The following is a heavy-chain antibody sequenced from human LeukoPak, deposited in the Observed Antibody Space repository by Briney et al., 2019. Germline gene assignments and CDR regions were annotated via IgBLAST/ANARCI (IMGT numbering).Heavy chain of an antibody. CDR1: GYTFTSYY. CDR3: ARYGFSAVWQGGWHAFDI. V-gene: IGHV1-46*01. D-gene: IGHD2-15*01. CDR2: INPTTGDT. J-gene: IGHJ3*02. Sequence: ASVKVSCKASGYTFTSYYMHWVRQAPGQGLEWMGIINPTTGDTTYAQKFQGRLTMTRDMSTSTVYMELSSLTSEDTAVFYCARYGFSAVWQGGWHAFDIWGQGTVVTVSS.